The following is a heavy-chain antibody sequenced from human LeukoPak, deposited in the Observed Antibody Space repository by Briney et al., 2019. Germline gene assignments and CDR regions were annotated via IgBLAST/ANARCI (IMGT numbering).Heavy chain of an antibody. Sequence: SETLSLTCTVSGYSISSGCYWGWIRQPPGKGLEWIGSIYHSGSTYYNPSLKSRVTISVDTSENQFSLKLSSVTAADTAVYYCASRGTKYYFDYWGQGTLVTVSS. CDR3: ASRGTKYYFDY. CDR1: GYSISSGCY. V-gene: IGHV4-38-2*02. CDR2: IYHSGST. D-gene: IGHD1-7*01. J-gene: IGHJ4*02.